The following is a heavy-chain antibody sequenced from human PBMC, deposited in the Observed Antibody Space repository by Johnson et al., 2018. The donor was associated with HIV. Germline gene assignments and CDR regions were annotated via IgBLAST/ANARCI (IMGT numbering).Heavy chain of an antibody. J-gene: IGHJ3*02. Sequence: EVQLVESGGGLAQPGGSLRLSCAASGFTVSSNYMSWVRQAPGKGLEWVSAISGSGGSTYYADSVKGRFTISRDNSKNTLYLQMNSLRAEDTAVYFCAKDLGIVGAVHRTFDIWGQGTMVTVSS. V-gene: IGHV3-23*04. CDR1: GFTVSSNY. CDR2: ISGSGGST. CDR3: AKDLGIVGAVHRTFDI. D-gene: IGHD1-26*01.